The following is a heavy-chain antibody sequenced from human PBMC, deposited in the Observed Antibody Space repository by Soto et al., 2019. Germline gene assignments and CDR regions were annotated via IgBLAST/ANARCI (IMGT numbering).Heavy chain of an antibody. CDR2: IYYSGST. V-gene: IGHV4-30-4*01. CDR1: GGSISSGDYY. CDR3: ARVLNAIAAPGWFDP. J-gene: IGHJ5*02. D-gene: IGHD6-13*01. Sequence: SETLSLTCTVSGGSISSGDYYWSWIRQPPGKGLEWIGYIYYSGSTYYNPSLKSRVTISVDTSKNQFSLKLSSVTAADTAVYYCARVLNAIAAPGWFDPWGQGTLVTVSS.